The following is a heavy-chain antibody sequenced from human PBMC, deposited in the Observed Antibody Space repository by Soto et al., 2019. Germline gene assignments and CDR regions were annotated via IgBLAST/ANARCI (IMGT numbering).Heavy chain of an antibody. Sequence: ELQLVESGGGLVQPGGSLRLSCVASGFSFSTYWMHWVRQAPGKGLVWVSRINTAGTTTPYADSVTGRFTISKDNAKKTLYPEIDRLGAGDTAVYFCAGGGGDYGDYLDYWGQGALVTVSS. CDR2: INTAGTTT. J-gene: IGHJ4*02. CDR1: GFSFSTYW. D-gene: IGHD4-17*01. V-gene: IGHV3-74*01. CDR3: AGGGGDYGDYLDY.